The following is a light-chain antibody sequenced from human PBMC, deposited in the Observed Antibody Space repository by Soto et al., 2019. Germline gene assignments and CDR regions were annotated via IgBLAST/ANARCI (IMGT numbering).Light chain of an antibody. CDR1: QSISLY. Sequence: DIQMTQSPSSLSASVGCRFTITCRASQSISLYLNWYQQKPGNAPKVLIYAASNLQTGVPSRLSGSGYGTDLTITINSMKTEDFETYSCQQSYSNTITFGQGTRLEIK. CDR2: AAS. CDR3: QQSYSNTIT. J-gene: IGKJ5*01. V-gene: IGKV1-39*01.